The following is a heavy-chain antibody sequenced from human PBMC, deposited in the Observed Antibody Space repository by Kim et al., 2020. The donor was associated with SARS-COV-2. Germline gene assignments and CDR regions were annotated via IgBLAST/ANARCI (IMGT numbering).Heavy chain of an antibody. J-gene: IGHJ6*02. V-gene: IGHV4-34*01. Sequence: SETLSLTCAVYGGSFSGYYWSWIRQPPGKGLEWIGRIHQSGNINYNPSLKSRVTMSVDTSKNQFSLRLTSVTAADTASYYCARGRAGVVPAPILGIGPHYGYFILDVWGHGAPVTVSS. CDR2: IHQSGNI. CDR1: GGSFSGYY. D-gene: IGHD2-2*01. CDR3: ARGRAGVVPAPILGIGPHYGYFILDV.